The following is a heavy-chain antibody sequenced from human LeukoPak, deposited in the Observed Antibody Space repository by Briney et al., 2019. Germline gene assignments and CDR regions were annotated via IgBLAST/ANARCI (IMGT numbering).Heavy chain of an antibody. CDR2: IYYSGST. CDR3: AYSSSWYNFFDY. Sequence: SETLSLTCTVSGGSISSYYWSWIRQPPGKGLEWIGYIYYSGSTNYNPSLKSRVTISVDTSKNQFSLKLSSVTAADTAVYYCAYSSSWYNFFDYWGQGTLVTVSS. D-gene: IGHD6-13*01. V-gene: IGHV4-59*01. J-gene: IGHJ4*02. CDR1: GGSISSYY.